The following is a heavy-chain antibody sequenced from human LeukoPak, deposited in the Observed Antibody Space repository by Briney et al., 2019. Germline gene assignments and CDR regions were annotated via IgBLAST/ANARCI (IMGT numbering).Heavy chain of an antibody. Sequence: PSETLSLTCTVSGGSISSGDYYWSWIRQPPGKGLEWIGYIYYSGSTYYNPSLKSRVTISVDTSKNQFSLKLSSVTAADTAVYYCASDSSGYYYLSYWGQGTLVTVSS. J-gene: IGHJ4*02. CDR2: IYYSGST. CDR1: GGSISSGDYY. V-gene: IGHV4-30-4*08. D-gene: IGHD3-22*01. CDR3: ASDSSGYYYLSY.